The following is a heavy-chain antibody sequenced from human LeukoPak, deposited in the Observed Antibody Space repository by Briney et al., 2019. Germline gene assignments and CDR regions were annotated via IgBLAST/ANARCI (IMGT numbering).Heavy chain of an antibody. CDR3: ARGGWGTGIDY. CDR1: GFTFSGYW. CDR2: ISSDGSVT. Sequence: GGSLRLSCAASGFTFSGYWMHWVRQAPGKGLVWVSYISSDGSVTTYADSVKGRFTISRDNAKNTVDLQMNSLRAEDTAVYYCARGGWGTGIDYWGQGTLVTVSS. V-gene: IGHV3-74*03. J-gene: IGHJ4*02. D-gene: IGHD1-1*01.